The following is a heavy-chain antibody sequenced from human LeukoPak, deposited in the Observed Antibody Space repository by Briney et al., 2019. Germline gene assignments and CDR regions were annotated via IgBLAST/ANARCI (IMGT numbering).Heavy chain of an antibody. V-gene: IGHV3-11*01. CDR3: TVAGTCNWFDP. D-gene: IGHD6-19*01. CDR2: ISSSGSTI. Sequence: GGSLRLSCAASGFTFSDYYMSWIRQAPGKGLEWVSYISSSGSTIYYADSVKGRFTISRDNAKNSLYLQMNSLRAEDTAVYYCTVAGTCNWFDPWGQGTLVTVSS. J-gene: IGHJ5*02. CDR1: GFTFSDYY.